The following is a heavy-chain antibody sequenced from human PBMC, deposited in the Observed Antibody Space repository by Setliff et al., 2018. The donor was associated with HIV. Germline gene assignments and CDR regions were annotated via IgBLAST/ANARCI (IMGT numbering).Heavy chain of an antibody. CDR3: ARDATRGGDFDF. V-gene: IGHV3-7*01. CDR2: IKEDGSET. J-gene: IGHJ4*02. CDR1: GFTFSNFW. D-gene: IGHD1-26*01. Sequence: GGSLRLSCATSGFTFSNFWMTWVRQAPGKGLEWVANIKEDGSETFYVDSVKGRFTMSRDNAKNLEYLEMNSLKVEDTAVYYCARDATRGGDFDFWGQGTLVTVSS.